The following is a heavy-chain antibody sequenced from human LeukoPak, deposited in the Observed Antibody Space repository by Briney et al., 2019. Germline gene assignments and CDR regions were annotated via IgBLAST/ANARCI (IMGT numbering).Heavy chain of an antibody. D-gene: IGHD2-15*01. V-gene: IGHV1-69*06. CDR1: GGTFSSYA. CDR3: ARGPLDIVVVVAATTDAFDI. CDR2: IIPIFGTA. Sequence: ASVKVSCKASGGTFSSYAISWVRQAPGQGLEWMGEIIPIFGTANYAQKFQGRVTITADKSTSTAYMELSSLRSEDTAVYYCARGPLDIVVVVAATTDAFDIWGQGTMVTVSS. J-gene: IGHJ3*02.